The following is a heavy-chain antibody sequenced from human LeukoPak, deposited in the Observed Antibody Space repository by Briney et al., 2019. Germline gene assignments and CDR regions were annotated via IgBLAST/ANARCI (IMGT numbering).Heavy chain of an antibody. Sequence: GGSLRLSCAVSGFPFSSYSMNWVRQAPGKGLEWVSYISASGSNIYYLDAVEGRFTVSRDNAMNSLFLQMDRPRAEDTAIYYCVRVKGTYFDFWGQGTPVTVSS. V-gene: IGHV3-48*01. J-gene: IGHJ4*02. CDR2: ISASGSNI. D-gene: IGHD1-1*01. CDR1: GFPFSSYS. CDR3: VRVKGTYFDF.